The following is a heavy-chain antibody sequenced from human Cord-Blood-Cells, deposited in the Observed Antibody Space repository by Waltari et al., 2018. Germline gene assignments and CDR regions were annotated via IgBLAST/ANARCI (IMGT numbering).Heavy chain of an antibody. J-gene: IGHJ4*02. CDR2: INAGNGNT. V-gene: IGHV1-3*01. Sequence: PSGAEVKKPGASVKVSCKASGYTFTSYAMHWVRQAPGQRLEWMGWINAGNGNTKYSQKFQGRVTITRDTSASTAYMELSSLRSEDTAVYYCGRDGYESGSYFDYWGQGTLVTVSS. CDR3: GRDGYESGSYFDY. D-gene: IGHD1-26*01. CDR1: GYTFTSYA.